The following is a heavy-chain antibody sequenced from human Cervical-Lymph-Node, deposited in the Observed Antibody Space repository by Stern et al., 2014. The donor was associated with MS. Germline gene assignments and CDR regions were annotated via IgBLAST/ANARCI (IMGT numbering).Heavy chain of an antibody. CDR1: GFTFSDFA. Sequence: EMQLVESGGGLVQPGGSLRLSCAASGFTFSDFAMHWIRQTPGKGLEFISTINRNGDETYYTKSLRGRFTISRDNSKNTLYLQMGSLTTEDTAVYYCAKEHSPFSQIDYWGQGALVTVSS. CDR3: AKEHSPFSQIDY. CDR2: INRNGDET. D-gene: IGHD1-26*01. J-gene: IGHJ4*02. V-gene: IGHV3-64*01.